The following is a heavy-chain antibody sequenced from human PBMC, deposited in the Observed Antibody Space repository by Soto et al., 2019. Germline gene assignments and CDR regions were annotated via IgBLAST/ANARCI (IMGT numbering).Heavy chain of an antibody. CDR1: GFTFDDFA. J-gene: IGHJ4*02. CDR3: VKVGSQWLDPCDS. D-gene: IGHD6-19*01. CDR2: ITWNSGTI. Sequence: EVQLVESGGGLVQPGRSLRLSCAASGFTFDDFAMHWVRQAPGKGLEWVAGITWNSGTIDYAGSVKGRFTISRDNAKNALYLKMTSLRAVDTAFYYCVKVGSQWLDPCDSWGQGTLVTVSS. V-gene: IGHV3-9*01.